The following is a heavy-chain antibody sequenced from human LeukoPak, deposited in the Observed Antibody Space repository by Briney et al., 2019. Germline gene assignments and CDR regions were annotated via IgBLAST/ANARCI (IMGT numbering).Heavy chain of an antibody. D-gene: IGHD6-13*01. V-gene: IGHV4-34*01. CDR1: GGSFSGYY. CDR2: INHSGST. Sequence: SETLSLTCAVYGGSFSGYYWSWIRQPPGKGLEWIGEINHSGSTNYNPSLKSRVTISVDTSKNQFSLKLSSVTAADTAVYYCARTLWGSSWYFDAFDIWGQGTMVTVSS. CDR3: ARTLWGSSWYFDAFDI. J-gene: IGHJ3*02.